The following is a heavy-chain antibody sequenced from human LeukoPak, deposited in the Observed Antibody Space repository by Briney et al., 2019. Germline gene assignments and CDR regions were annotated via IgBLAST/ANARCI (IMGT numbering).Heavy chain of an antibody. V-gene: IGHV1-46*01. CDR1: GYTFTSYY. CDR3: ARDDLRRTDYDFWSGSYYFDY. Sequence: ASVKVSCKASGYTFTSYYMHWVRQAPGQGLEWMGIINPSGGSTSYAQKFQGRVTMTRDMSTSTVYMELRSLRSDDTAVYYCARDDLRRTDYDFWSGSYYFDYWGQGTLVTVSS. J-gene: IGHJ4*02. CDR2: INPSGGST. D-gene: IGHD3-3*01.